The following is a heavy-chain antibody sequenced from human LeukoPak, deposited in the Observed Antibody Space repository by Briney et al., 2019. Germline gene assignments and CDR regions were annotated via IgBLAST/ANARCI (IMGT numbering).Heavy chain of an antibody. D-gene: IGHD3-10*01. J-gene: IGHJ4*02. V-gene: IGHV4-59*08. CDR2: IYYSGST. CDR1: GGSISSYY. CDR3: ARHATMVRGAPFDY. Sequence: SETLSLTCTVSGGSISSYYWSWIRQPPGKGLEWIGYIYYSGSTNYNPSLKSRVTISVDTSKNQFSLKLNSVTAADTTVYYCARHATMVRGAPFDYRGQGTLVTVSS.